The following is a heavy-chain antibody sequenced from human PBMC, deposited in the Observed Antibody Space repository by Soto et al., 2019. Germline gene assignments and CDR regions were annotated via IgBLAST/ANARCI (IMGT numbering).Heavy chain of an antibody. CDR1: GGTFSSYA. D-gene: IGHD2-15*01. CDR3: ATDQAYGGNSFDY. J-gene: IGHJ4*02. CDR2: IIPIFGTA. V-gene: IGHV1-69*13. Sequence: SVKVSCKASGGTFSSYAISWVRQAPGQGLEWMGGIIPIFGTANYAQKFQGRVTITADESTSTAYMGLSSLRSEDTAVYYCATDQAYGGNSFDYWGQGTLVTVSS.